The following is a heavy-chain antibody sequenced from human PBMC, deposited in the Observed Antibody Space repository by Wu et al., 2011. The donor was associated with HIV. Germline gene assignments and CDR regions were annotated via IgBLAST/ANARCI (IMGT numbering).Heavy chain of an antibody. J-gene: IGHJ4*02. CDR1: GGTFSSYG. D-gene: IGHD3-22*01. CDR3: ARGIPYYYDSSGYSSTPYYFDY. Sequence: QVQLVQSGAEVKKPGSSVKVYCKASGGTFSSYGISWVRQAPGQGPEWMGGIIPIFGTANYAQKFQGRVTITTDESTSTAYMELSSLRSEDTAVYYCARGIPYYYDSSGYSSTPYYFDYWVQGTLVTVSS. V-gene: IGHV1-69*05. CDR2: IIPIFGTA.